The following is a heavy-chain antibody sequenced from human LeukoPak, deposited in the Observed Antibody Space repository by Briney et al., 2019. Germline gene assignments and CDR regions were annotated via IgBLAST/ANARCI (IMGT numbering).Heavy chain of an antibody. CDR2: INHSGST. J-gene: IGHJ4*02. D-gene: IGHD3-16*02. CDR1: GGSISSSSYY. V-gene: IGHV4-39*07. Sequence: SETLSLTCTVSGGSISSSSYYWGWIRQPPGKGLEWIGEINHSGSTNYNPSLKSRVTISVDTSKNQFSLKLSSVTAADAAVYYCARGVRAHDYVWGSYRSRYDYWGQGTLVTVSS. CDR3: ARGVRAHDYVWGSYRSRYDY.